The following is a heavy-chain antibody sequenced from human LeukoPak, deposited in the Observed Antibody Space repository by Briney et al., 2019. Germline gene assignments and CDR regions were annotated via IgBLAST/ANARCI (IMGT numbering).Heavy chain of an antibody. CDR3: ARESKSYGGSGYHHDC. Sequence: SETLSLTCSVSGDSIRNYYWSWIRQPAGKGLEWIGHIYTSGSTDYNPSLKSRLTMSVDTSRNHFSVKLTSVTAADTAVYYCARESKSYGGSGYHHDCWGQGALVTVSS. CDR1: GDSIRNYY. CDR2: IYTSGST. J-gene: IGHJ4*02. V-gene: IGHV4-4*07. D-gene: IGHD3-22*01.